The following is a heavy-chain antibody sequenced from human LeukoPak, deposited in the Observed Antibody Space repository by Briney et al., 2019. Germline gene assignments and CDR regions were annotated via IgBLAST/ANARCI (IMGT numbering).Heavy chain of an antibody. Sequence: GESLQISCKGSGYSFTSYWIGWVRQLPGKGLEWMGIIYPGDSDTRYSPSFQGQVTISADKSISTAYPRWSSLKASDTAMYYCARGPWDSSSSFRFDPWGQGTLVTVSS. CDR2: IYPGDSDT. CDR3: ARGPWDSSSSFRFDP. CDR1: GYSFTSYW. V-gene: IGHV5-51*01. J-gene: IGHJ5*02. D-gene: IGHD6-6*01.